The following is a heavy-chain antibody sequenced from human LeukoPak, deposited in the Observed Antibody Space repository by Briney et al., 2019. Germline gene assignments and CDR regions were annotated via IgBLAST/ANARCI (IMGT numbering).Heavy chain of an antibody. CDR2: IYYSGST. D-gene: IGHD3-22*01. Sequence: SETLSLTCTVSGGSISSSSYYWGWIRQAPGKGLEWIGSIYYSGSTYYNPSLKSRVTISVDTSKNQFSLKLSSVTAADTAVYYCAGDMNDSSGYTGDYWGQGTLVTVSS. CDR1: GGSISSSSYY. V-gene: IGHV4-39*07. CDR3: AGDMNDSSGYTGDY. J-gene: IGHJ4*02.